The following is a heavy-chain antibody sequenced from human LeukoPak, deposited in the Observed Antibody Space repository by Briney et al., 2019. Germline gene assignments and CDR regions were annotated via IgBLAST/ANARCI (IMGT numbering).Heavy chain of an antibody. Sequence: SETLSLTCTVSGGSIRSSYYYWGWIRQPPGKGLEWIGSIYDSGSTYYNPSLKSRVTILMDASKNQFSLMLNSMTAADTAIYYCARETLTPVTTVDSWGQGTLVTVSS. CDR1: GGSIRSSYYY. J-gene: IGHJ4*02. CDR3: ARETLTPVTTVDS. CDR2: IYDSGST. D-gene: IGHD4-11*01. V-gene: IGHV4-39*07.